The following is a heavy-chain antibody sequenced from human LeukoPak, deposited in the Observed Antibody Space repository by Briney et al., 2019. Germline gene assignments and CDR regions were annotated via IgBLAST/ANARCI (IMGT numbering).Heavy chain of an antibody. CDR3: SSTSSTSYYYYYMDV. Sequence: ASVKVSCKASGYTFTGYYMHWVRQAPGQGLEWMGWINPNSGGTNYAQKFQGRVTMTRDTSISTAYMELNRLRSDDTAVYYCSSTSSTSYYYYYMDVWGKGTTVTVSS. J-gene: IGHJ6*03. CDR1: GYTFTGYY. CDR2: INPNSGGT. D-gene: IGHD2-2*01. V-gene: IGHV1-2*02.